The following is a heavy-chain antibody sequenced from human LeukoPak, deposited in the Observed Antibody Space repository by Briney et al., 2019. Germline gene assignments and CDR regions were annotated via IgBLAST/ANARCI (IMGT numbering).Heavy chain of an antibody. D-gene: IGHD2-21*01. V-gene: IGHV3-21*01. J-gene: IGHJ4*02. CDR2: ISSSSSYI. CDR3: AKYYCGGDCYALDY. Sequence: GGSLRLSCAASGFTFSSYSMNWVRQAPGKGLEWASSISSSSSYIYYADSVKGRFTISRDNAKNSLYLQMNSLRAEDTAVYYCAKYYCGGDCYALDYWGQGTLVTVSS. CDR1: GFTFSSYS.